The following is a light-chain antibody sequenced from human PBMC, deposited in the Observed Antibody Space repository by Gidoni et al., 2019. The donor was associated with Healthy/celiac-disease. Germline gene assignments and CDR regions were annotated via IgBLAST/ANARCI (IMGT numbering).Light chain of an antibody. CDR1: QSVSIN. Sequence: LMPHYPATRPGSPGERATLSCRASQSVSINVAWYQQKPGQAPRLLIYGASTRATGIPARFSGSGSGTEFTLTISSLQSDDFAIYYCQQYNNWPPWTFGQGTKVEIK. CDR2: GAS. V-gene: IGKV3-15*01. CDR3: QQYNNWPPWT. J-gene: IGKJ1*01.